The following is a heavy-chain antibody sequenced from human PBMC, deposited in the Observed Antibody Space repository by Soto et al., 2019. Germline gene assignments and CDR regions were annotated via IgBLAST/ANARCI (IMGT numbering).Heavy chain of an antibody. D-gene: IGHD6-6*01. Sequence: QVQLQQWGAGLLKPSETLSLSCGVFGESFYGYYWTWIRQYPGKGLEWIGEIHHSVSTNYNAALKSRITMAIDTSKRQFSLKLRSVTAAETAVYYCARGKRGAARPTGGGERWYYHGMDVWGQGTTVTVSS. CDR2: IHHSVST. CDR3: ARGKRGAARPTGGGERWYYHGMDV. CDR1: GESFYGYY. V-gene: IGHV4-34*02. J-gene: IGHJ6*02.